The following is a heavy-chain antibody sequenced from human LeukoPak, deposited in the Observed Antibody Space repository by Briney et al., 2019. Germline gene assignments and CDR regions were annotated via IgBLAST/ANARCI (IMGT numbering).Heavy chain of an antibody. D-gene: IGHD6-13*01. Sequence: TGGSLRLSCAASGFTFSSYSMTWVRLAPGKGLEWVSYISSSSSTIYYADSVKGRFTISRDNAKNSLYLQMNSLRAEDTAVYYCARDVVAAAGTLDYWGQGTLVTVSS. CDR3: ARDVVAAAGTLDY. J-gene: IGHJ4*02. V-gene: IGHV3-48*04. CDR2: ISSSSSTI. CDR1: GFTFSSYS.